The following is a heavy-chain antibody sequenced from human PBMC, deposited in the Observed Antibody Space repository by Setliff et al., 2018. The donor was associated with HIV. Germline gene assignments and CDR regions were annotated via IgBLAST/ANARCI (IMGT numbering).Heavy chain of an antibody. CDR1: GFTFSNYA. CDR2: ISGGGGST. Sequence: GGSLRLSCAASGFTFSNYAVSWVRQAPGKGLEWVSLISGGGGSTYYADSVKGRFTISRDNSKNTLYLQMNSLRAEDTAVYYCAKNRNRYYYDNSGYPDYWGQGTLVTVSS. J-gene: IGHJ4*02. D-gene: IGHD3-22*01. CDR3: AKNRNRYYYDNSGYPDY. V-gene: IGHV3-23*01.